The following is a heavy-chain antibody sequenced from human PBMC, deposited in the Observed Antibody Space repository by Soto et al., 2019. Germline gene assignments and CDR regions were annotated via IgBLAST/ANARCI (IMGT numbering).Heavy chain of an antibody. CDR1: GGSFSGYY. Sequence: ASETLSLTCAVYGGSFSGYYWSWIRQPPGKGLEWIGEINHSGSTNYNPSLKSRVTISVDTSKNQFSLKLSSVTAADTAVYYCARGRQLGPWGYYYGMDVWGQGTTVTVSS. V-gene: IGHV4-34*01. CDR2: INHSGST. J-gene: IGHJ6*02. CDR3: ARGRQLGPWGYYYGMDV. D-gene: IGHD6-6*01.